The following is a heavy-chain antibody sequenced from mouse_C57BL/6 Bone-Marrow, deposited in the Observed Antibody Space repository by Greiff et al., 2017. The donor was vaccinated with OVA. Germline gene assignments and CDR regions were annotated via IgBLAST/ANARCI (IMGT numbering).Heavy chain of an antibody. J-gene: IGHJ1*03. CDR1: GYTFTSYG. CDR2: IYPRSGNT. D-gene: IGHD1-1*01. CDR3: ARSPCAGSSYWYFDV. V-gene: IGHV1-81*01. Sequence: QVQLQQSGAELARPGASVKLSCKASGYTFTSYGISWVKQRTGQGLEWIGEIYPRSGNTYYNEKFKGKATLTADKSSSTAYMELRSLTSEDSAVYFCARSPCAGSSYWYFDVWGTGTTVTVSS.